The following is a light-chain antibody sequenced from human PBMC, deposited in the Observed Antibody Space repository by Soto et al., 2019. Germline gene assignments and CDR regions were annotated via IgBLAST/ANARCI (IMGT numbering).Light chain of an antibody. CDR1: SSDVGGYKY. J-gene: IGLJ2*01. V-gene: IGLV2-8*01. Sequence: ALTQPPSASGSPGQSVTIACTGTSSDVGGYKYVSWYQQHPGKAPKLMIYEVNKRPSGVPDRFSGSKSGHTASLTVSGLQADDEADYFCSSYAGRNIVLFGGGTKLTVL. CDR3: SSYAGRNIVL. CDR2: EVN.